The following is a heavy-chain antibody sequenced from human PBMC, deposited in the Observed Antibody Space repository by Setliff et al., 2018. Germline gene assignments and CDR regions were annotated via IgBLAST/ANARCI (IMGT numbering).Heavy chain of an antibody. D-gene: IGHD3-3*01. CDR3: ARGRHPPWSGYPYYYMDV. Sequence: RASVKVSCKASGYTFTSYCIHWVRQAPGQGLEWMGRIIPIFGTANYAQKFQGRVTITADKSTSTAYMELSSLRSEDTAVYYCARGRHPPWSGYPYYYMDVWGKGTTVTVSS. CDR1: GYTFTSYC. V-gene: IGHV1-69*06. CDR2: IIPIFGTA. J-gene: IGHJ6*03.